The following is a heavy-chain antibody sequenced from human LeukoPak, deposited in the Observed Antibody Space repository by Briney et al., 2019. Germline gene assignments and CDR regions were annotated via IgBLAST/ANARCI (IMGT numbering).Heavy chain of an antibody. CDR3: AREDCSSTGCHQLNWFDP. V-gene: IGHV1-46*01. J-gene: IGHJ5*02. CDR1: GYTFTSYY. CDR2: IDPSGGST. D-gene: IGHD2-2*01. Sequence: ASVKVSCKASGYTFTSYYMHWVRQAPGQGLEWMGIIDPSGGSTSYAQKFQGRVTMTRDTSTSTVYMELSSLRSEDTAVYYCAREDCSSTGCHQLNWFDPWGQGTLVTVSS.